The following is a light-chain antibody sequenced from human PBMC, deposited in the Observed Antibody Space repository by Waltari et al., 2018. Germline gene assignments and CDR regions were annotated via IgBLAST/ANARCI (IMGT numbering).Light chain of an antibody. V-gene: IGLV3-1*01. CDR2: QES. J-gene: IGLJ2*01. CDR3: QAWDSSIYVV. CDR1: KLGDKY. Sequence: SYELTQPPSVSVSPGQTASITCSGDKLGDKYACWYQQKPGRSPVLVIYQESKRPSGFPERFSGSNSGNTATLTISGTQAMDEADYYCQAWDSSIYVVFGGGTKLTVL.